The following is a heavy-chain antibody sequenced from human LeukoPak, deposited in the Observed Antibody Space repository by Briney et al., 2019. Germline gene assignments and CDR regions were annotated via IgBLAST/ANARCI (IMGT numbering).Heavy chain of an antibody. CDR2: IYPGDSDT. V-gene: IGHV5-51*01. Sequence: GESLKISCECSGYSFTSYWIGWVSQMPGKGLEWMGIIYPGDSDTRYSPSFQGQVTISADKSISTAYLQWSSLKAADTAMYYCVSVQDYYDSSGYWNFDYWGQGTLVTVSS. CDR1: GYSFTSYW. D-gene: IGHD3-22*01. J-gene: IGHJ4*02. CDR3: VSVQDYYDSSGYWNFDY.